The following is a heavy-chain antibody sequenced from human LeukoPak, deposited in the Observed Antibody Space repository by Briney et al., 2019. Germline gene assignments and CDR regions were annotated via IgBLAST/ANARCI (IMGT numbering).Heavy chain of an antibody. CDR1: GGSFSTYY. CDR3: ASNPHRDGPLNC. V-gene: IGHV4-34*01. D-gene: IGHD5-24*01. Sequence: SETLSLTCAVYGGSFSTYYWSWIRQPPGRGLGWIGEINHSGTINYNPSLESRVTMSIDTSKNQLSLKLRSVTAADTAVYYCASNPHRDGPLNCWGQGTLVTVSS. J-gene: IGHJ4*02. CDR2: INHSGTI.